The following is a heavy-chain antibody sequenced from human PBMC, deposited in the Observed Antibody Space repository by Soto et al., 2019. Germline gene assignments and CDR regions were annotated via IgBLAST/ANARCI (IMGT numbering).Heavy chain of an antibody. J-gene: IGHJ5*02. Sequence: PSETLSLTCTVSGAYIRTHHHNWAWDRQPPGKGLEWMGNIHYRGDTYFNPSLGSRPSMSVDTSKNQSSLKLTSVTAADTAVYYCARLPTGYPNWFDPWGQGTLVTVSS. CDR2: IHYRGDT. V-gene: IGHV4-39*01. CDR1: GAYIRTHHHN. D-gene: IGHD3-9*01. CDR3: ARLPTGYPNWFDP.